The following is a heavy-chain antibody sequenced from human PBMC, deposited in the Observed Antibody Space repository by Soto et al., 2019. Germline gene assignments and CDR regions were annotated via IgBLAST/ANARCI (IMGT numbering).Heavy chain of an antibody. J-gene: IGHJ4*02. CDR2: VYHSGST. CDR3: ARAHISSEGYYFDY. Sequence: SETLSLTCGVSGYSISSGYYWGWIRQPPGEGLEWIGSVYHSGSTYYNPSLESRVTISVDTSKNQFSLKLSSVTAAGTAVYYCARAHISSEGYYFDYWGQGTLVTVSS. V-gene: IGHV4-38-2*01. CDR1: GYSISSGYY. D-gene: IGHD6-6*01.